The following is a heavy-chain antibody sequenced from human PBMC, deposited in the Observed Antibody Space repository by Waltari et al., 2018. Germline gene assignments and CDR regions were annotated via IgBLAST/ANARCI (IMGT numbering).Heavy chain of an antibody. Sequence: QVQLQQWGAGLLKPSETLSLTCAVYGGSFSGYYWSWIRQPPGKGLEWIGEINHDGSPNNNPSLKSRVTISVDTSKNQFSLKLSSVTAADTAVYYCARAQYYYGSGSYYPGVYYYMDVWGKGTTVTVSS. D-gene: IGHD3-10*01. V-gene: IGHV4-34*01. CDR2: INHDGSP. CDR1: GGSFSGYY. J-gene: IGHJ6*03. CDR3: ARAQYYYGSGSYYPGVYYYMDV.